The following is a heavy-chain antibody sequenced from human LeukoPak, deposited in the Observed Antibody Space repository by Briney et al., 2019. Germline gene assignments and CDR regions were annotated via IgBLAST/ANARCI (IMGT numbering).Heavy chain of an antibody. J-gene: IGHJ4*02. CDR3: AKDPRRGDDYGDYNY. CDR2: ISGSGGST. Sequence: GGSLRPSCAASGFTFSSYAMSWVRQAPGKGLEWVSAISGSGGSTYYADSVKGRFTISRDNSKNTLYLQMNSLRAEDTAVYYCAKDPRRGDDYGDYNYWGQGTLVTVSS. V-gene: IGHV3-23*01. D-gene: IGHD4-17*01. CDR1: GFTFSSYA.